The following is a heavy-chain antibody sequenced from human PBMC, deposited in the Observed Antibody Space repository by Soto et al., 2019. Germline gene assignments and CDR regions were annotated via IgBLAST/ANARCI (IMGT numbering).Heavy chain of an antibody. D-gene: IGHD4-17*01. J-gene: IGHJ4*02. CDR1: GGTFSSYA. CDR3: ARDTTPGDYGGNSPGY. CDR2: IIPIFGTA. V-gene: IGHV1-69*05. Sequence: QVQLVQSGAEVKKPGSSVKVSCKASGGTFSSYAISWVRQAPGQGLEWMGGIIPIFGTANYAQKFQGRVTITXXDXTXXAYMELSSLRSEDTAVYYCARDTTPGDYGGNSPGYWGQGTLVTVSS.